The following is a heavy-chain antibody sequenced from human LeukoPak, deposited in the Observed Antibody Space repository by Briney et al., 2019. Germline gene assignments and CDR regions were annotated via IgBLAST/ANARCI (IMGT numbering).Heavy chain of an antibody. CDR1: GFTFSNAW. D-gene: IGHD3-22*01. Sequence: GGSLRLSCAASGFTFSNAWMSWVRQAPGKGLEWVGRIKSKTDGGTTDYAAPVKGRFTISRDDSKNTLYLQMNSLKTEDTAVYYCTTAGTYYYDSSGYPPSSFDYWGQGTLVTVYS. CDR2: IKSKTDGGTT. J-gene: IGHJ4*02. V-gene: IGHV3-15*01. CDR3: TTAGTYYYDSSGYPPSSFDY.